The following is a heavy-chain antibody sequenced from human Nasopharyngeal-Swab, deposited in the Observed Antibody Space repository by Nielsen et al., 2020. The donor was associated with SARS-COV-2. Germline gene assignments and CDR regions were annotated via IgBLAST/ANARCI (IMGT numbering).Heavy chain of an antibody. CDR3: ARDPWVSWGEYYYYYYMDV. V-gene: IGHV3-48*04. J-gene: IGHJ6*03. CDR2: ISSSSSTI. Sequence: WIRQPPGKGLEWVSYISSSSSTIYYADSVKGRFTISRDNAKNSLYLQMNSLRAEDTAVYYCARDPWVSWGEYYYYYYMDVWGKGTTVTVSS. D-gene: IGHD3-16*01.